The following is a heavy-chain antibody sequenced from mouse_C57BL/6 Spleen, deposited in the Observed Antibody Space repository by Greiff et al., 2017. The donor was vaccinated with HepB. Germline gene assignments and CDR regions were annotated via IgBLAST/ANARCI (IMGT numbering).Heavy chain of an antibody. CDR1: GYTFTSYW. Sequence: VQLQQPGAELVKPGASVKLSCKASGYTFTSYWMQWVKQRPGQGLEWIGEIDPSDSYTNYNQKFKGKATLTVDTSSSTAYMQRSSLTSEDSAVYYCARRYYYGSSRGWYCDVWGTGTTVTVSS. J-gene: IGHJ1*03. D-gene: IGHD1-1*01. CDR3: ARRYYYGSSRGWYCDV. CDR2: IDPSDSYT. V-gene: IGHV1-50*01.